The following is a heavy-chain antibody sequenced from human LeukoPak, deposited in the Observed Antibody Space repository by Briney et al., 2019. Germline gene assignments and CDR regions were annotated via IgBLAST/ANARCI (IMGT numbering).Heavy chain of an antibody. Sequence: PSETLSLTCAVYGGSFSGYYWSWIRQPPGKGPEWIGEINHSGSTNYNPSLKSRVTISVDTSKNQFSLKLSSVTAADTAIYYCARPLHCSSTTCYDWFDPWGQGTLVTVSS. D-gene: IGHD2-2*01. CDR3: ARPLHCSSTTCYDWFDP. V-gene: IGHV4-34*01. J-gene: IGHJ5*02. CDR1: GGSFSGYY. CDR2: INHSGST.